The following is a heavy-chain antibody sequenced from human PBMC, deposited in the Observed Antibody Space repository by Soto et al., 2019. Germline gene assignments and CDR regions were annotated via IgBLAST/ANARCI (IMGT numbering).Heavy chain of an antibody. V-gene: IGHV3-66*01. CDR1: GFTVSSNY. Sequence: GSLRLSCAASGFTVSSNYMSWVRQTPGKGLEWVSVIYSGGSTYYADSVKGRFTISRDNSKNTLYLQMNSLRAEDTAVYYCARPPGPYGMDVWGQGTTVTVSS. J-gene: IGHJ6*02. CDR3: ARPPGPYGMDV. CDR2: IYSGGST.